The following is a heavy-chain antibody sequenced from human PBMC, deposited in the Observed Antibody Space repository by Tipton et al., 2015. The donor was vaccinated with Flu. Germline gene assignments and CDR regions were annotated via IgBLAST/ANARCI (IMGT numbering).Heavy chain of an antibody. CDR2: IYPGDSDT. Sequence: VQLVQSGAEVKKPEESLKIYCKASGYIFTGYWIGWVRQMPGKGLEWMGIIYPGDSDTRYRPSFHGQVTISADKSTNTAYLQWGSLKASDTAMYYCARRGTTSFFFDSWGQGTLVTVAS. V-gene: IGHV5-51*03. D-gene: IGHD2/OR15-2a*01. CDR1: GYIFTGYW. CDR3: ARRGTTSFFFDS. J-gene: IGHJ4*02.